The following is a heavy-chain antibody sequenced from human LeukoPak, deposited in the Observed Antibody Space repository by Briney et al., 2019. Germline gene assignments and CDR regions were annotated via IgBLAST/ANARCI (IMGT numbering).Heavy chain of an antibody. D-gene: IGHD2-21*01. V-gene: IGHV1-2*02. J-gene: IGHJ3*02. CDR2: INPNSGGT. CDR1: GYTFTGYY. Sequence: ASVKVSCKASGYTFTGYYMHWVRQAPGQGLEWMGWINPNSGGTNYAQKFQGRVTMTRDTSISTAYMELSRLRSDDTAVYYCARVRWRVLLDAFDIWGQGTMVTVSS. CDR3: ARVRWRVLLDAFDI.